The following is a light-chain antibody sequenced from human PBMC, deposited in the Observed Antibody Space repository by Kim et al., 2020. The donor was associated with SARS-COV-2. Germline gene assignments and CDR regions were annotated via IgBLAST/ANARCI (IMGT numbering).Light chain of an antibody. J-gene: IGLJ2*01. Sequence: QSALTQPPSVSGSPGQSVTISCTGTSSDVGSYNRVSWYQQPPGTAPKLMIYDVSNRPSVVPDRFSGSKAGNTASLTISGLQAEDEADYYCSSYTSRSTEVFGGGTQLTVL. CDR1: SSDVGSYNR. CDR3: SSYTSRSTEV. CDR2: DVS. V-gene: IGLV2-18*02.